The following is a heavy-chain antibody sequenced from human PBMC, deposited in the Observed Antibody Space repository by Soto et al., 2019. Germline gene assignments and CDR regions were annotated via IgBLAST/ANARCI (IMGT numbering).Heavy chain of an antibody. CDR3: ARDNPYTNSFGNWFDP. V-gene: IGHV1-69*01. Sequence: QVRLVQSGAEVKKPGSSVKVSCKASGGTFSNYAITWLRLAHGQGLEWLGGIIPVFGTVNYAQKFQGSVTITADESTSTAYMELNRLRSEDTAVYYCARDNPYTNSFGNWFDPWGQGTLVIVS. D-gene: IGHD6-13*01. J-gene: IGHJ5*02. CDR2: IIPVFGTV. CDR1: GGTFSNYA.